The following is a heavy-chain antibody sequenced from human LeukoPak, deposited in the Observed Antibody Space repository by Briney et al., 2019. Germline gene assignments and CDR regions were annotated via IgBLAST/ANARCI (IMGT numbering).Heavy chain of an antibody. CDR3: ARDGSAAGNTAFDI. J-gene: IGHJ3*02. Sequence: SETLSLTCAVYGGSFSGYYWSWIRQPAGKGLEWIGRIYTSGSTNYNPSLKSRVTMSVDTSKNQFSLKLSSVTAADTAVYYCARDGSAAGNTAFDIWGQGTMVTVSS. CDR1: GGSFSGYY. CDR2: IYTSGST. V-gene: IGHV4-4*07. D-gene: IGHD6-13*01.